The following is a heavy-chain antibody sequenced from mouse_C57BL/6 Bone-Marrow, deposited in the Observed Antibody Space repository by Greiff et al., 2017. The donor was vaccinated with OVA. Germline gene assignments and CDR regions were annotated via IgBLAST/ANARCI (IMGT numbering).Heavy chain of an antibody. CDR2: ISYSGST. J-gene: IGHJ1*03. Sequence: EVQLVESGPGMVKPSQSLSLTCTVTGYSITSGYDWHWIRHFPGNKLEWMGYISYSGSTNYNPSLKSRISITHDTSKNHFFLKLNSVTTEDTATYYCARERLPQRYFDVWGTGTTVTVSS. V-gene: IGHV3-1*01. CDR3: ARERLPQRYFDV. CDR1: GYSITSGYD.